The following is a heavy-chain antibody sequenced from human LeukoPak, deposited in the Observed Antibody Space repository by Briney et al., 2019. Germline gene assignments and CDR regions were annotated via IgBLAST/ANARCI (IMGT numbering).Heavy chain of an antibody. CDR3: ARVEGITATTGD. Sequence: ASVKVSCKASGYTFTDYYIRWVRQAPGQGLEWMGRISPSSGGTIYAQKFQGRFTMTTDTSIVTAYMDLSRLTSDDTAVYYCARVEGITATTGDWGQGTLVTVSS. CDR1: GYTFTDYY. CDR2: ISPSSGGT. D-gene: IGHD1-7*01. V-gene: IGHV1-2*02. J-gene: IGHJ4*02.